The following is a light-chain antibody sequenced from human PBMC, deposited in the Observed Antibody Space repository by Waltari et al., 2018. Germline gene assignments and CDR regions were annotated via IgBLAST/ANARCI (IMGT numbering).Light chain of an antibody. CDR3: SSYTSSSTRV. CDR2: DVS. Sequence: QSALTQPASVSGSPGQSITISCTGTSSDVGAYNYVSWYQQHPGKAPKLMIYDVSNGPSVISYLFSGSSSGNMASRTSSGLHAEDEADYYCSSYTSSSTRVFGGGTKLTVL. J-gene: IGLJ3*02. V-gene: IGLV2-14*03. CDR1: SSDVGAYNY.